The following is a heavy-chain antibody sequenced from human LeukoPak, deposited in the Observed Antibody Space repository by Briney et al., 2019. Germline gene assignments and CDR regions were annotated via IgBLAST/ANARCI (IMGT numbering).Heavy chain of an antibody. CDR1: GFTVSSNY. CDR2: IYGGGST. J-gene: IGHJ4*02. D-gene: IGHD6-13*01. V-gene: IGHV3-53*01. Sequence: GGSLRLSCAASGFTVSSNYMSWVRQAPGKGLEWVSVIYGGGSTYYADSVKGRFTISRDSSKNTLYLQMNSLRGEDTAVYYCARDRGIAAAMDYWGQGTLVTVSS. CDR3: ARDRGIAAAMDY.